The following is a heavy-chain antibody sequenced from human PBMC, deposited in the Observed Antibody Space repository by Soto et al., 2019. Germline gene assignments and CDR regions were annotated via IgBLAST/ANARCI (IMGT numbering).Heavy chain of an antibody. J-gene: IGHJ6*02. CDR2: ISSSGSTI. V-gene: IGHV3-11*01. Sequence: QVQLVESGGGLVKPGGSLRLSCAASGFTFSDYYMSWIRQAPGKGLEWVSYISSSGSTIYYADSVKGRFTISRDNAKNLLYLQMNSLRAEDTAVYYCARDYSSSLYYYYGMDVWGQGTTVTVSS. CDR3: ARDYSSSLYYYYGMDV. CDR1: GFTFSDYY. D-gene: IGHD6-6*01.